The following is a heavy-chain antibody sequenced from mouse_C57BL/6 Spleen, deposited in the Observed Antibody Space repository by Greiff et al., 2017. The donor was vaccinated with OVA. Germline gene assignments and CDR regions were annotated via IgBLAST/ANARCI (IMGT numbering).Heavy chain of an antibody. CDR3: ARGYRGNAMDY. CDR1: GYAFSSSW. V-gene: IGHV1-82*01. Sequence: QVQLQQSGPELVKPGASVKISCKASGYAFSSSWMNWVKQRPGKGLEWIGRIYPGDGDTNYNGKFKGKATLTADKSSSTAYMQLSSLTSEDSAVYFCARGYRGNAMDYWGQGTSVTVSS. D-gene: IGHD2-14*01. CDR2: IYPGDGDT. J-gene: IGHJ4*01.